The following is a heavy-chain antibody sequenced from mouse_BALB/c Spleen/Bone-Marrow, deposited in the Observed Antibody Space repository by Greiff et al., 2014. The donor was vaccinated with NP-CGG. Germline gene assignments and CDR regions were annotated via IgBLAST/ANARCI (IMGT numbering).Heavy chain of an antibody. Sequence: VKLQESDAELVKPGASVKISCKASGYTFTDHAIHWVKQKPEQGLEWIGYISPGSGDIKYNEKFKGKATLTADKSSSSAYMQLNSLTSEDSAVYFCKRSDGNYYAMDYWGQGTSVTVSS. CDR2: ISPGSGDI. V-gene: IGHV1S53*02. J-gene: IGHJ4*01. D-gene: IGHD2-1*01. CDR1: GYTFTDHA. CDR3: KRSDGNYYAMDY.